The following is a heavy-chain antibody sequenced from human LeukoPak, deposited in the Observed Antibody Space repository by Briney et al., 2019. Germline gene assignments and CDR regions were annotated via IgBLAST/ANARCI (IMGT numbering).Heavy chain of an antibody. V-gene: IGHV3-48*03. CDR2: ISSSGSTI. CDR3: ARSITIFGVVIRWGMDV. D-gene: IGHD3-3*01. J-gene: IGHJ6*02. CDR1: GFTFSSYE. Sequence: GGSLRLPCAASGFTFSSYEMNWVRQAPGKGLEWVSYISSSGSTIYYADSVKGRFTISRGNAKNSLYLQMNSLRAEDTAVYYCARSITIFGVVIRWGMDVWGQGTTVTVSS.